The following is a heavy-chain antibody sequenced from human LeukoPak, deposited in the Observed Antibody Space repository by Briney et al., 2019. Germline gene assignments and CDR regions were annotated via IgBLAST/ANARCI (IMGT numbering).Heavy chain of an antibody. D-gene: IGHD2-2*01. CDR2: FDPEDGET. CDR1: GYTLTELS. CDR3: ATVGYCSSTSCHSAFDI. J-gene: IGHJ3*02. Sequence: ASVKVSCKVSGYTLTELSMHWVRQAPGKGLEWMGGFDPEDGETIYAQKFQGRVTMTEDTSTDTAYMELSSLRSEDTAVYYCATVGYCSSTSCHSAFDIWGQGTMVTVSS. V-gene: IGHV1-24*01.